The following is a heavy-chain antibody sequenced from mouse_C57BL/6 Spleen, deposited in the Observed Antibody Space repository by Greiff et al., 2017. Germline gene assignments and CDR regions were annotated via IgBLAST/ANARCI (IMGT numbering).Heavy chain of an antibody. CDR3: ARGESVDY. CDR1: GFTFSSYG. V-gene: IGHV5-6*01. J-gene: IGHJ2*01. CDR2: ISSGGSYT. Sequence: EVKLVESGGDLVKPGGSLKLSCAASGFTFSSYGMSWVRQTPDKRLEWVATISSGGSYTYYPDSVKGRFTISRDNAKNTLYLQMSSLKSEDTAMYYCARGESVDYWGQGTTLTVSS.